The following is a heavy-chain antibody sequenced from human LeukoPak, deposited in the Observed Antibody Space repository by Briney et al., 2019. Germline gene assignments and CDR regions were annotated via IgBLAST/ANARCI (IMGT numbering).Heavy chain of an antibody. V-gene: IGHV1-18*01. J-gene: IGHJ3*02. Sequence: ASVKVSCKASGYTFTSYGNSWVRQAPGQGLEWMGWISAYNGNTNYAQKLQSRVTMTTDTSTSTAYMELRSLRSDDTAVYYCARDGARSSGWYSGAFDIWGQGTMVTVSS. D-gene: IGHD6-19*01. CDR1: GYTFTSYG. CDR2: ISAYNGNT. CDR3: ARDGARSSGWYSGAFDI.